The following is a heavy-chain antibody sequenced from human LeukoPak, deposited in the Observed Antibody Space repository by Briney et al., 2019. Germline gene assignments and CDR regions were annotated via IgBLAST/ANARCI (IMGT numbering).Heavy chain of an antibody. CDR3: AKGYSSGWYDPWFDY. J-gene: IGHJ4*02. V-gene: IGHV3-9*01. D-gene: IGHD6-19*01. CDR1: GFTFDDYA. CDR2: VSWNSGSI. Sequence: GGSLRLSCAASGFTFDDYAMHWVWQAPGKGLEWVSGVSWNSGSIGYADSVKGRFTISRDNAKNSLYLQMNSLRAEDTALYYCAKGYSSGWYDPWFDYWGQGTLVTVSS.